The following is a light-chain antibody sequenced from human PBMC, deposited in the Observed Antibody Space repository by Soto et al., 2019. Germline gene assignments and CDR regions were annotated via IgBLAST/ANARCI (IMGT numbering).Light chain of an antibody. J-gene: IGLJ1*01. Sequence: QSALTQPPSAAGSPGQSVTISCTGTISDIGAYIYVSWYQQHPGKAPKLMISEVSRRPSGVPERLSGSKSGNTASLTVSGLQADDEAHYYCSSYAGSNNFVFGTGTKLTVL. CDR3: SSYAGSNNFV. CDR1: ISDIGAYIY. CDR2: EVS. V-gene: IGLV2-8*01.